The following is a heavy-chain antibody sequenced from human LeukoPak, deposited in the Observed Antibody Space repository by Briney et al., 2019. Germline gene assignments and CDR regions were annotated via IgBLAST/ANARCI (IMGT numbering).Heavy chain of an antibody. J-gene: IGHJ6*02. D-gene: IGHD6-13*01. Sequence: SQTLSLTCAISGDSVSSNSAACNWIRQSPSRGLEWLGRTYYRSKWYNDYAVSVKSRITINPDTSKNQFSLQLNSVTPEDTAVYYCARESSSSMRYYYYGMDVWGQGTTVTVSS. CDR2: TYYRSKWYN. CDR3: ARESSSSMRYYYYGMDV. CDR1: GDSVSSNSAA. V-gene: IGHV6-1*01.